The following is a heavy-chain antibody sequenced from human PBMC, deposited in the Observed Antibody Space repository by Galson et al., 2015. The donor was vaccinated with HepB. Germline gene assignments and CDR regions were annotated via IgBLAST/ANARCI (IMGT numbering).Heavy chain of an antibody. CDR2: IKPDGSEG. Sequence: SLRLSCAASGFTFSNYWMAWVRQGPGKGLEWVAYIKPDGSEGSYVDSVKGRFTISRDNAKNSLYLQMNSLRVEDTAFYYCAREPRSLTYWGQGTLVTVSS. V-gene: IGHV3-7*03. J-gene: IGHJ4*02. CDR1: GFTFSNYW. CDR3: AREPRSLTY.